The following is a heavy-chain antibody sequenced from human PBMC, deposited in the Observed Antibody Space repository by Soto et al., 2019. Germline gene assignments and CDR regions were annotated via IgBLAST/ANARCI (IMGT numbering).Heavy chain of an antibody. CDR2: IFSNDEK. J-gene: IGHJ4*02. CDR3: ARTDTYYDLVGPYYVFDY. D-gene: IGHD3-3*01. V-gene: IGHV2-26*01. Sequence: QVTLKESGPVLVKPTETLTLTCAVSGFSLSNGRLGVSWIRQPPRKALEWLAHIFSNDEKSYTTSLKSRLTISKDTSKSQVVLIVTNMDPVDTATYYCARTDTYYDLVGPYYVFDYWGQGTLITVSS. CDR1: GFSLSNGRLG.